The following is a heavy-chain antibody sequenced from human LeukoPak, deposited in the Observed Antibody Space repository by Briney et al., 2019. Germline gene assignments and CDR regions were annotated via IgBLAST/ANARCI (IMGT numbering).Heavy chain of an antibody. D-gene: IGHD3-3*02. CDR2: IYYSGSP. CDR3: AASIWRTYIDY. J-gene: IGHJ4*02. CDR1: GGSMSRYY. V-gene: IGHV4-59*01. Sequence: SETLSLTCTVSGGSMSRYYWSWIRQPPGKGLEWIGYIYYSGSPNYNPSLKSRVSISIDTSKMQFSLRVNSVTAADTAVYFCAASIWRTYIDYWGEGSLLTLSP.